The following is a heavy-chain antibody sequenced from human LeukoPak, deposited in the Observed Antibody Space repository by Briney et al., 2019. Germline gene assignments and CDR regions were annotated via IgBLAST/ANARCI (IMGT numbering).Heavy chain of an antibody. V-gene: IGHV3-72*01. J-gene: IGHJ4*02. CDR3: TRAYWYSFDY. CDR2: VGNKDDSYTT. D-gene: IGHD1-26*01. Sequence: GGSLRLSCAASGFIFSDHYMFWVRQAPGKGLEWVGHVGNKDDSYTTDYAASVKGRFTISRDDSKNSVDLQMNSLKIEDTAMYYCTRAYWYSFDYWGQGTLVTVSS. CDR1: GFIFSDHY.